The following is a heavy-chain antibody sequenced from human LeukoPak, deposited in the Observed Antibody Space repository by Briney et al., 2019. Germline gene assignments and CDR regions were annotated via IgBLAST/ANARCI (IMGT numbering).Heavy chain of an antibody. CDR2: IYHSGST. CDR3: ARGGAGDSSGYYRRNYYYYMDV. J-gene: IGHJ6*03. V-gene: IGHV4-59*01. CDR1: GGSINNYY. Sequence: SETLSLTCTVSGGSINNYYWSWIRKPPGKGLEWIGYIYHSGSTTYNPSLKSRVTISVDTSKNQFSLKLSSVTAADTAVYYCARGGAGDSSGYYRRNYYYYMDVWGKGTTVTISS. D-gene: IGHD3-22*01.